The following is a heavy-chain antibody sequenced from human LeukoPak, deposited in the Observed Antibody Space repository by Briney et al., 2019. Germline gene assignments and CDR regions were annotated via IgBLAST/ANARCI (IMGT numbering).Heavy chain of an antibody. CDR2: ISYDGSNK. CDR1: GFTFSSFN. V-gene: IGHV3-30*18. CDR3: AKTYYYGSGSYYTVDY. J-gene: IGHJ4*02. D-gene: IGHD3-10*01. Sequence: GGSLRLSCAASGFTFSSFNMNWVRQAPGKGLERVAVISYDGSNKYYADSVKGRFTISRDNSKNTLYLQMNSLRAEDTAVYYCAKTYYYGSGSYYTVDYWGQGTLVTVSS.